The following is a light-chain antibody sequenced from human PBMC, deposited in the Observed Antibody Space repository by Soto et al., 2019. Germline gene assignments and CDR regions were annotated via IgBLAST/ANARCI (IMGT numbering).Light chain of an antibody. V-gene: IGKV3-15*01. J-gene: IGKJ1*01. CDR2: GAS. CDR1: QSINAH. CDR3: QQDNTWLWT. Sequence: EVVMTQSPATLSVSPGERVTLSCRASQSINAHLAWYQQKPGQAPRLLIHGASTRATGIPARFSGSGFGTEFILTISSLQSEDFAVYDCQQDNTWLWTFGQGTKVEIQ.